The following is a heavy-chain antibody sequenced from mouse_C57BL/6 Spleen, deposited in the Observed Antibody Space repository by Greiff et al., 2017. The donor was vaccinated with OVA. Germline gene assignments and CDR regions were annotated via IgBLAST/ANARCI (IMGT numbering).Heavy chain of an antibody. J-gene: IGHJ4*01. CDR2: IDPETGGT. D-gene: IGHD1-1*01. V-gene: IGHV1-15*01. CDR3: TRTERLLLRYSMYY. CDR1: GYTFTDYE. Sequence: VQLQQSGAELVRPGASVTLSCKASGYTFTDYEMHWVKQTPVHGLEWIGAIDPETGGTAYNQKFKGKAILTADKSSSTAYMELRSLTSQDSAVDYRTRTERLLLRYSMYYWGQGTSVTVSS.